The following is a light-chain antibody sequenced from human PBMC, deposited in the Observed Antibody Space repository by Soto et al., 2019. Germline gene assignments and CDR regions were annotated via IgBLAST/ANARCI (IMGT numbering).Light chain of an antibody. CDR1: SSDVGGYNY. J-gene: IGLJ2*01. V-gene: IGLV2-14*01. CDR2: EVT. Sequence: QSVLTQPASVSGSPGQSITISCTGTSSDVGGYNYVSWYQQHPGKAPKLMIYEVTNRPSGVVTRFSGSKSGNTASLTISWLQAEDEADYYCSSYTSSSTVVFGGGTKVTVL. CDR3: SSYTSSSTVV.